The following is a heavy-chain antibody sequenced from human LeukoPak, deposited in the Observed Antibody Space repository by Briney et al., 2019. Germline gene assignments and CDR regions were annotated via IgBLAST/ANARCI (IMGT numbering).Heavy chain of an antibody. CDR2: IHHTGTT. CDR3: ARDGSGTFHWYDP. V-gene: IGHV4-38-2*02. D-gene: IGHD6-19*01. J-gene: IGHJ5*02. Sequence: PSETLSLTCAVSTFSITERAYYWAWIRQRPGKGLEWIATIHHTGTTFYNPSLKSRVTMSVDTSKNQFSLKLSSVSAADTAVYYCARDGSGTFHWYDPWGQGTPVTVSS. CDR1: TFSITERAYY.